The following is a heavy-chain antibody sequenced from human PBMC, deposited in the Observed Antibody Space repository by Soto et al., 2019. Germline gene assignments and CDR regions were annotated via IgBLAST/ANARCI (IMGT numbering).Heavy chain of an antibody. J-gene: IGHJ6*02. CDR3: AKSLDPSGLLVYGMDV. Sequence: GGSLRLSCAASGFTFSSHAMNWVRQAPGKGLEWVSAISGGGGSTYYADSVKGRFTISRDNSQNTLSLRMNSLRAEDTALYYCAKSLDPSGLLVYGMDVWGQGTTVTVSS. D-gene: IGHD2-15*01. CDR2: ISGGGGST. V-gene: IGHV3-23*01. CDR1: GFTFSSHA.